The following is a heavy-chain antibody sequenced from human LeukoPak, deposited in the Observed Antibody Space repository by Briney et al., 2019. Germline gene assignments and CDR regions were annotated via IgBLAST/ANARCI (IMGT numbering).Heavy chain of an antibody. D-gene: IGHD5-12*01. CDR1: GYTFTSYG. Sequence: GASVKVSCKASGYTFTSYGISWVRQAPGQGLEWMGWISAYNGNTNYAQKLQGRVTMTTDTSTSTAYMELRSLRSDDTAVYYCARDLIDGYSGYDSGFDYWGQGTLVTVSS. CDR2: ISAYNGNT. V-gene: IGHV1-18*01. CDR3: ARDLIDGYSGYDSGFDY. J-gene: IGHJ4*02.